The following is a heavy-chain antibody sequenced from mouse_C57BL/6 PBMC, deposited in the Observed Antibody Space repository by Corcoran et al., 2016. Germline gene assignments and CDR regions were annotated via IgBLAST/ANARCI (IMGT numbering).Heavy chain of an antibody. J-gene: IGHJ4*01. Sequence: DVQLQESGPGLVKPSQSLSLTCSVTGYSITSGYYWNWIRQFPGNKLEWMGYISYDGSNNYNPSLKNRISITRDTSKNQFFLKLNAVTTEDNTTYYCARAYFLHAMDYWGQGSSVTVSS. CDR1: GYSITSGYY. D-gene: IGHD1-1*01. V-gene: IGHV3-6*01. CDR3: ARAYFLHAMDY. CDR2: ISYDGSN.